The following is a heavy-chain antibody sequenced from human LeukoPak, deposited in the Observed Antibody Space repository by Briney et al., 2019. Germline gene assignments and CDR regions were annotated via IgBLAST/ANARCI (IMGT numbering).Heavy chain of an antibody. CDR2: ISYDGSNK. CDR3: AKVGGLNCSSTSCYEFDY. D-gene: IGHD2-2*01. CDR1: GFTFSSYG. Sequence: GGSLRLSCAASGFTFSSYGMHWVRQAPGKGLEWVAVISYDGSNKYYADSVKGRFTISRDNSKNTLYLQMNSLRAEDTAVYYCAKVGGLNCSSTSCYEFDYWGQGTLVTVSS. V-gene: IGHV3-30*18. J-gene: IGHJ4*02.